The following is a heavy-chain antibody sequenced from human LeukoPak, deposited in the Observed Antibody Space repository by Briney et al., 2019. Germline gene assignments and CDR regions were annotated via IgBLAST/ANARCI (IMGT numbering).Heavy chain of an antibody. D-gene: IGHD5-18*01. J-gene: IGHJ4*02. CDR1: GGSMSSYY. CDR2: IYYTGST. CDR3: ASGRYSYANEF. V-gene: IGHV4-59*01. Sequence: SGTLSLTCTVSGGSMSSYYWSWIRQPPGKGLEWIGFIYYTGSTNYNPSLKSRVTVSLDTSKNQFSLKLSSVTAADTAVYYCASGRYSYANEFWGQGTLVTVSS.